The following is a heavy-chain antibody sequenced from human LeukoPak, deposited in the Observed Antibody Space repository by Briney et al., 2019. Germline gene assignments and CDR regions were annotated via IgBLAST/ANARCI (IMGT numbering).Heavy chain of an antibody. CDR1: GFTFDDYA. D-gene: IGHD1-1*01. CDR2: ISWNSGNI. J-gene: IGHJ3*01. CDR3: TKATGYNWNDKDAFDV. V-gene: IGHV3-9*01. Sequence: GGSLRLSCVASGFTFDDYAMHWVRQAPGKGLEWVAGISWNSGNIAYADSVKGRFSISRDNAENSVYLQMDGLVSEDTALFYCTKATGYNWNDKDAFDVWGQGAMVTVSS.